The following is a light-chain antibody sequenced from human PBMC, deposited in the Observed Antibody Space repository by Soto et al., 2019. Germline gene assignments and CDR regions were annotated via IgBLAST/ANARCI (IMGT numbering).Light chain of an antibody. CDR3: QQRSDWSAT. Sequence: EIVFTQSPATLSLSPGERATLSCRASQSVSTYLAWYKQKPGQAPRLLIYDASNRATGIPARFSGSGSGTEFTLTISSLQPEDFEVYYCQQRSDWSATFGQGTKVDIK. V-gene: IGKV3-11*01. CDR2: DAS. CDR1: QSVSTY. J-gene: IGKJ1*01.